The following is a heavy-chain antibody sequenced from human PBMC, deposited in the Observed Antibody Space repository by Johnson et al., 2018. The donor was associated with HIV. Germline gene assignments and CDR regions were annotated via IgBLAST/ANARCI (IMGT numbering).Heavy chain of an antibody. V-gene: IGHV3-30*02. J-gene: IGHJ3*02. D-gene: IGHD3-16*02. CDR1: GFTFSSYG. CDR3: TTAIVIDAFDS. CDR2: IRYDGSNK. Sequence: VQLVESGGGLIQPGGSLRLSCAASGFTFSSYGMHWVRQAPGKGLEWVAFIRYDGSNKYYADSVKGRFTISRDNSKNTLFLQMSSLKTDDTAVYYCTTAIVIDAFDSWGQGTMVTVSS.